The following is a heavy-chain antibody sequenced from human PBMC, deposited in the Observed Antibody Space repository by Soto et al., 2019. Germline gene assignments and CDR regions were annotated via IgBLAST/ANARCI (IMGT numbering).Heavy chain of an antibody. CDR2: ISYDGSNK. CDR3: AKGPLHYSSSSDRDYYYGMDV. J-gene: IGHJ6*02. CDR1: GFTFSSYG. V-gene: IGHV3-30*18. Sequence: PGGSLRLSCAASGFTFSSYGMHWVRQAPGKGLEWVAVISYDGSNKYYADSVKGRFTISRDNSKNTLYLQMNSLRAEDTAVYYCAKGPLHYSSSSDRDYYYGMDVRGQGTTVTVSS. D-gene: IGHD6-13*01.